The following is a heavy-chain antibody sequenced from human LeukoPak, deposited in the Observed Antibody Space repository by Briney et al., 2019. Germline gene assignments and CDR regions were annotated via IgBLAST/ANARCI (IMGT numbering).Heavy chain of an antibody. Sequence: PGGSLRLSCAASRFTFSSYTMIWVRQAPGKGLEWVAVISYDGSNKYYADSVKGRFTISRDNSKNTLYLQMNSLRAEDTAVYYCARDLTGGDYYFDYWGQGTLVTVSS. V-gene: IGHV3-30-3*01. CDR3: ARDLTGGDYYFDY. CDR1: RFTFSSYT. J-gene: IGHJ4*02. D-gene: IGHD4-17*01. CDR2: ISYDGSNK.